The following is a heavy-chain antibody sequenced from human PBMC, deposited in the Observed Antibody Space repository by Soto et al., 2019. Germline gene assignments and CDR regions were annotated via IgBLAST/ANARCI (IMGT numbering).Heavy chain of an antibody. J-gene: IGHJ3*02. D-gene: IGHD1-26*01. Sequence: WETLSLTCAVSGGSFSGYYWSWIRQPPGKGLEWIGEINHSGSTNYNPSLKSRVTISVDTSKNQFSLKLSSVTTADTGVYYCARDPIRYSRRDPGALDAFDIWGQGTLVPV. CDR2: INHSGST. V-gene: IGHV4-34*01. CDR3: ARDPIRYSRRDPGALDAFDI. CDR1: GGSFSGYY.